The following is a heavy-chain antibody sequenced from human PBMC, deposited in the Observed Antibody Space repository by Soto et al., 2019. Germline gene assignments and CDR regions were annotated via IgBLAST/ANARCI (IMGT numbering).Heavy chain of an antibody. CDR2: IILALGTP. CDR1: GDSFTNYA. D-gene: IGHD2-8*01. CDR3: GRYCTNTKCRGGYYLDL. V-gene: IGHV1-69*01. J-gene: IGHJ5*02. Sequence: QVLLVQSGAEMKQPGSSVSVSCKASGDSFTNYAFTWVRQAPGQGPEWLGGIILALGTPHYSQLFQGRLTITADESSGTVYMELGSLRLDDTAVYYCGRYCTNTKCRGGYYLDLWGQGTLLTVSS.